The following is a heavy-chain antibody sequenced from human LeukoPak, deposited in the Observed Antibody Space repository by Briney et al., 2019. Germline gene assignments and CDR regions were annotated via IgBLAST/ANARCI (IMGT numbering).Heavy chain of an antibody. CDR1: GFTFSSYW. J-gene: IGHJ3*02. Sequence: GGSLRLSCAASGFTFSSYWMHWVRQAPGKGLVWVSRISVDGRTTNYADSVKGRFTISRDNAKSTLYLQMNSLRAEDTAVYYCARVRLQPRTLLDDAFDIWGQGTMVTVSS. V-gene: IGHV3-74*01. CDR2: ISVDGRTT. D-gene: IGHD1-14*01. CDR3: ARVRLQPRTLLDDAFDI.